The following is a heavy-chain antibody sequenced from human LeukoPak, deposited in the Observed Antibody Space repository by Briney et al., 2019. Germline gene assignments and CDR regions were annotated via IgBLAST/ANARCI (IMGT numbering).Heavy chain of an antibody. Sequence: ASVKVSCKASNYTFTSYGISWVRQAPGQGLEWMAWINAYNGDTNYAQKFQGRVTLTTDTSTSTAYMELRSLRSDDTAVYYCARDVGYCSSTSCYGLDYWGQGTLVTVSS. CDR2: INAYNGDT. V-gene: IGHV1-18*01. CDR3: ARDVGYCSSTSCYGLDY. J-gene: IGHJ4*02. D-gene: IGHD2-2*03. CDR1: NYTFTSYG.